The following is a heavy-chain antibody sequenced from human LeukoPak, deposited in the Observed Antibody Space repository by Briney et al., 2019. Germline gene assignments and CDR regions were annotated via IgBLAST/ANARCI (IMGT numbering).Heavy chain of an antibody. Sequence: GGSLRLSCAASGFTFSGSAMHWVRQASGKGLEWVGRIRSKANSYATAYAASVKGRFTISRDDSKNTAYLQMNSLKTEDTALYYCTGSTNGYYLDYWGQGTLVTVSS. J-gene: IGHJ4*02. CDR1: GFTFSGSA. V-gene: IGHV3-73*01. D-gene: IGHD5-24*01. CDR3: TGSTNGYYLDY. CDR2: IRSKANSYAT.